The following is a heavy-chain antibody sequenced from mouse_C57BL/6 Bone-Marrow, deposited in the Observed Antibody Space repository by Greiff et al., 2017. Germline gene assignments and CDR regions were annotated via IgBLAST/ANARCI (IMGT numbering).Heavy chain of an antibody. D-gene: IGHD1-1*01. CDR1: GYTFTSYS. CDR3: ARGITTGPDY. CDR2: INPSSGYT. J-gene: IGHJ2*01. Sequence: VQLQQSGAELARPGASVKMSCKASGYTFTSYSMHWVQQRPGQGLEWIGYINPSSGYTKYNQKFKDTDTLTAAKSSSTAYMQLSSLTSEVSAVYYWARGITTGPDYWGQGTTLTVSS. V-gene: IGHV1-4*01.